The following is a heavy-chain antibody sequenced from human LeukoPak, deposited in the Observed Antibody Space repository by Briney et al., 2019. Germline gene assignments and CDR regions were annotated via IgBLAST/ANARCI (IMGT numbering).Heavy chain of an antibody. Sequence: RSSETLSLTCTVSGGSISSYYWSWIRQPPGKGLEWIGYIYYSGSTNYNPSLKSRVTISVDTSKNQFSLKLSSVTAADTAVYYCARGGRGYDFWSGYYIYWGQGTLVTVSS. V-gene: IGHV4-59*01. J-gene: IGHJ4*02. CDR2: IYYSGST. CDR1: GGSISSYY. CDR3: ARGGRGYDFWSGYYIY. D-gene: IGHD3-3*01.